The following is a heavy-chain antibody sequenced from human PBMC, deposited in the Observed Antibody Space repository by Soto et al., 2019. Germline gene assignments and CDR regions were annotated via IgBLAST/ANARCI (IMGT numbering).Heavy chain of an antibody. J-gene: IGHJ6*02. Sequence: GGSLRLSCAASGFTFSSYSMNWVRQAPGTGLEWVSVKWNDGTTIYYADSVKGRFTISRDNSKNTLYLQMNSLRAEDTAVYYCARDWAFYGMDVWGQGTTVTVSS. CDR3: ARDWAFYGMDV. D-gene: IGHD3-16*01. CDR2: KWNDGTTI. CDR1: GFTFSSYS. V-gene: IGHV3-33*08.